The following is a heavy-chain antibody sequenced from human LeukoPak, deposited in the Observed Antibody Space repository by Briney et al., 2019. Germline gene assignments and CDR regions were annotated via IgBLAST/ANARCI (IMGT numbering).Heavy chain of an antibody. Sequence: PSETLSLTCAVYGGSFSGYYWSWIRQPPGKGLEWIGEINHSGSTNYNPSLKSRVTISVDTSKNQFSLKLSSVTAADTAVYYCARRESRRLIARRMVRGNNWFDPWGQGTLVTVSS. V-gene: IGHV4-34*01. CDR1: GGSFSGYY. D-gene: IGHD3-10*01. CDR3: ARRESRRLIARRMVRGNNWFDP. CDR2: INHSGST. J-gene: IGHJ5*02.